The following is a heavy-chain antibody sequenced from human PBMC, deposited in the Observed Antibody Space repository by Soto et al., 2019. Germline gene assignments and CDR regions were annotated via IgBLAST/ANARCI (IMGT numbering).Heavy chain of an antibody. Sequence: QVQLVESGGGVVQPGRSLRLSCAASGFTFSSYAMHWVRQAPGKGLEWVAVISYDGSNKYYADSVKGRFTISRDNSKNTLYLQMNSLRAEDTAVYYCAREFEGVGAKGVCAFDIWGQGTMVTVSS. D-gene: IGHD1-26*01. J-gene: IGHJ3*02. CDR2: ISYDGSNK. CDR1: GFTFSSYA. V-gene: IGHV3-30-3*01. CDR3: AREFEGVGAKGVCAFDI.